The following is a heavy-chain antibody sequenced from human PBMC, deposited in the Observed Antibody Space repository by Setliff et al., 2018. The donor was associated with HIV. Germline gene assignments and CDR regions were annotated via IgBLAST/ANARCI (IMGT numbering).Heavy chain of an antibody. CDR2: INPSSGST. D-gene: IGHD3-10*01. J-gene: IGHJ4*02. CDR1: GYTFTSYY. Sequence: ASVKVSCKASGYTFTSYYMHWVRQAPGQGLEWMGIINPSSGSTTYAQKFQGRVTMTRDTSTSTVYMELSSLGSEDTAVYYCAKVMSITMVRGALGNWGQGTLVTVSS. CDR3: AKVMSITMVRGALGN. V-gene: IGHV1-46*01.